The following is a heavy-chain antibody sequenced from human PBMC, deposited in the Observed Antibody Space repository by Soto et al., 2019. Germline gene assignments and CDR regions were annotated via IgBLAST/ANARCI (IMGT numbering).Heavy chain of an antibody. J-gene: IGHJ5*02. CDR1: GYTFTSYG. CDR2: ISAYNGNT. V-gene: IGHV1-18*01. Sequence: ASVKVSCKASGYTFTSYGISWVRQAPGQGLEWMGWISAYNGNTNYAQKLQGRVTMTTDTSTSTAYMELRSLRSDNTAVYYCSRDLLGVAGTPFDPWGQETLVTVSS. CDR3: SRDLLGVAGTPFDP. D-gene: IGHD6-19*01.